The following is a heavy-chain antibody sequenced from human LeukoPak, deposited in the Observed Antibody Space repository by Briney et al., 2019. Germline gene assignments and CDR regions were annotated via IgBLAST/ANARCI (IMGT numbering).Heavy chain of an antibody. D-gene: IGHD2-2*03. CDR2: IRYDGSNK. CDR3: AKDGGYCSSTSCYPNSEYFDY. J-gene: IGHJ4*02. V-gene: IGHV3-30*02. CDR1: GFIFSSYG. Sequence: GGSLRLSCAASGFIFSSYGMHWVRQAPGKGLEWVAFIRYDGSNKYYADSVKGRFTISRDNSKNTLYLQMNSLRAEDTAVYYCAKDGGYCSSTSCYPNSEYFDYWGQGTLVTVSS.